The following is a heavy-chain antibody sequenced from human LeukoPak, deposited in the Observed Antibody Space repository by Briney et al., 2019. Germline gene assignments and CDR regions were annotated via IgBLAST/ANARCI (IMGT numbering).Heavy chain of an antibody. CDR3: AREIGHFDY. CDR1: GFTFSSYG. J-gene: IGHJ4*02. Sequence: GGSLRLSCAASGFTFSSYGMHWVRQAPGKGLEWVAVIWFDGTKKDFAGSVKGRFTISRDNSKNTLYLQMNSLRAEDTAVYYCAREIGHFDYWGQGTLVTVSS. CDR2: IWFDGTKK. V-gene: IGHV3-33*01.